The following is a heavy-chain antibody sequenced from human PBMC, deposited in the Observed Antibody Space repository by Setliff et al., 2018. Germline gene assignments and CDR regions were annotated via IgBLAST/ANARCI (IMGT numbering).Heavy chain of an antibody. CDR3: ARVVGADGIGIDY. CDR2: IYPGDSDT. V-gene: IGHV5-51*01. Sequence: GESLKISCRGSGYTFSDYWIGWVRQMPGKGLEWMGIIYPGDSDTRYSPSFQGQVTFSADKSISTAYLQWSSLKASGTATYYCARVVGADGIGIDYWGQGTVVTVLL. CDR1: GYTFSDYW. D-gene: IGHD2-15*01. J-gene: IGHJ4*02.